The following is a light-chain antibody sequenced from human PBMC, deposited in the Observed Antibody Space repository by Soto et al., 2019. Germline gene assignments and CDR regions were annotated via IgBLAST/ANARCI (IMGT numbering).Light chain of an antibody. Sequence: QSVLTQPASVSGSPGQSITISCTGTSSDVGGYNYVSWYQQHPGKAPKLVIYGVTSRPSGVSARFSGSKFQNTASLTISGLQAEDEADYYCSSFRSGSVVLFGGGTKVTVL. CDR2: GVT. J-gene: IGLJ3*02. V-gene: IGLV2-14*01. CDR3: SSFRSGSVVL. CDR1: SSDVGGYNY.